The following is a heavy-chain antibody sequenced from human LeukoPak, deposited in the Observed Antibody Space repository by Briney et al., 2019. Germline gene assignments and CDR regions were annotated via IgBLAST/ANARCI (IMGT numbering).Heavy chain of an antibody. CDR2: VDPEDGGT. Sequence: ASVKISCKVSGYTFTDYYMHWVQQAPGKGLEWMGLVDPEDGGTIYAEKFQGRVTITADTSTDTAYMELSSLRSEDTAVYYCATEEIRQWLVRNDYWGQGTLVTVSS. CDR3: ATEEIRQWLVRNDY. D-gene: IGHD6-19*01. J-gene: IGHJ4*02. V-gene: IGHV1-69-2*01. CDR1: GYTFTDYY.